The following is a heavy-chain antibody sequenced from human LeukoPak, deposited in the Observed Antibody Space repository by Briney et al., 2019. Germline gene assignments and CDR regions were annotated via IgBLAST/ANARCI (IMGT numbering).Heavy chain of an antibody. Sequence: SVKVSCKASGGTFSSYAISWVRQAPGQGLEWMGRIIPTFGIANYAQKFQGRVTITADKSTSTAYMELSSLRSEDTAVYYCARSSPRDIVVVPAAITWFDPWGQGTLVTVSS. CDR1: GGTFSSYA. V-gene: IGHV1-69*04. CDR2: IIPTFGIA. J-gene: IGHJ5*02. D-gene: IGHD2-2*01. CDR3: ARSSPRDIVVVPAAITWFDP.